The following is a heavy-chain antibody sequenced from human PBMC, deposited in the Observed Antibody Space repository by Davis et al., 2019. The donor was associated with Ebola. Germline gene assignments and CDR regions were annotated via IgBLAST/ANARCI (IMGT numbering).Heavy chain of an antibody. J-gene: IGHJ4*02. CDR2: IIPIFGTA. D-gene: IGHD6-6*01. Sequence: AASVKVSCKASGGTFSSYAISWVRQAPGQGLEWMGGIIPIFGTANYAQKFQGRVTITADKSASTAYMELSSLRSEDTAVYYCARERTSIAARVSWAANDYWGQGTLVTVSS. V-gene: IGHV1-69*06. CDR3: ARERTSIAARVSWAANDY. CDR1: GGTFSSYA.